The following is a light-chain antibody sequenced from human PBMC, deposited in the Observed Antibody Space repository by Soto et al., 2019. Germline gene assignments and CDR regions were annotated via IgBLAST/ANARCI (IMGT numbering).Light chain of an antibody. V-gene: IGLV2-23*02. CDR3: CSYAGSNTVI. J-gene: IGLJ2*01. Sequence: QSVLTQPASVSGSPGQSITISCTGTSSDVGRYNLVSWYQQYPGTAPKLMVYEVIKRPSGVSNRFSGSKSGNTASLTISGLQGEDEADYFCCSYAGSNTVIFGGGTKLTVL. CDR2: EVI. CDR1: SSDVGRYNL.